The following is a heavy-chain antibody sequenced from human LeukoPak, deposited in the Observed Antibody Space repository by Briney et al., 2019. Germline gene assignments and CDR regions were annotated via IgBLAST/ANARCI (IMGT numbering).Heavy chain of an antibody. CDR2: ISSSSSYI. CDR1: GFTFSNYA. CDR3: ARRTIPDGEAAYRGGDCYSADY. V-gene: IGHV3-21*01. J-gene: IGHJ4*02. Sequence: TAGGSLRLSCAASGFTFSNYAMSWVRQAPGKGLEWVSSISSSSSYIYYADSVKGRFTISRDNAKNSLYLQMNSLRAEDTAVYYCARRTIPDGEAAYRGGDCYSADYWGQGTLVTVSS. D-gene: IGHD2-21*02.